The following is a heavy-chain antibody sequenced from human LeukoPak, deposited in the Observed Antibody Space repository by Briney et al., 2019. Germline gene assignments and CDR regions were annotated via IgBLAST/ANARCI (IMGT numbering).Heavy chain of an antibody. J-gene: IGHJ1*01. D-gene: IGHD2-8*02. Sequence: SVKVSCKASGGTFSNYATRWVRQAPGQGLEWMGGIIPIFGTTSYAQKFQGRVTITTDESTSTAYMELSSLRSDGTAVYYCARDEGVVFVGRNWGQGTLVIVSS. CDR3: ARDEGVVFVGRN. CDR2: IIPIFGTT. CDR1: GGTFSNYA. V-gene: IGHV1-69*05.